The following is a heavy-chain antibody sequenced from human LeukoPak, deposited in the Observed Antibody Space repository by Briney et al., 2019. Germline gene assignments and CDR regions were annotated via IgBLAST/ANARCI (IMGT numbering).Heavy chain of an antibody. V-gene: IGHV4-39*07. CDR3: ARDPFITIFGVVIRRDY. CDR1: GGSISSSNYY. Sequence: SETLSLTCSVTGGSISSSNYYWGWIRQPPGKGLEWIVNVYYSGSTYYNPSLKSRVTISVDTSKNQFSLKLSSVTAADTAMYYCARDPFITIFGVVIRRDYWGQGTLVTVSS. CDR2: VYYSGST. D-gene: IGHD3-3*01. J-gene: IGHJ4*02.